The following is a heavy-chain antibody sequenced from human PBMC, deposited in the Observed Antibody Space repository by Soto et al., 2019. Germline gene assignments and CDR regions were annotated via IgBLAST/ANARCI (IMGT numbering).Heavy chain of an antibody. Sequence: QITLKESGPTLVKPTQTLTLTCTFSGFSLSTAGVGVGWIRQPPGKTLEWLALIYWDDDKRYRPSLKSRLTVTKDTSKNQVVLTMTNMDPVDTATYYCTHFSEGCSSTRWSFDYWGQGTLVTVSS. J-gene: IGHJ4*02. V-gene: IGHV2-5*02. CDR3: THFSEGCSSTRWSFDY. CDR2: IYWDDDK. CDR1: GFSLSTAGVG. D-gene: IGHD2-2*01.